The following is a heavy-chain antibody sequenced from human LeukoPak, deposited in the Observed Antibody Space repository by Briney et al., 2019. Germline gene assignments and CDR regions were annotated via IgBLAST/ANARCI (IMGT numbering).Heavy chain of an antibody. V-gene: IGHV3-23*01. J-gene: IGHJ4*02. CDR1: GFTFSSYA. CDR2: ISDSGVST. CDR3: GKGGDPATDY. D-gene: IGHD3-16*01. Sequence: GGSLRLSCAASGFTFSSYALSWVRQAPGKGLEWVSGISDSGVSTYYADSVKGRFTISRDNSKNTLYLHMNSLRAEDTAVYYCGKGGDPATDYWGQGTLVTVSS.